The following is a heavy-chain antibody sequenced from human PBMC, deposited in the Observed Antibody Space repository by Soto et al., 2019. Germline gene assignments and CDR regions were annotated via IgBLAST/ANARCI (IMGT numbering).Heavy chain of an antibody. CDR1: GGSFSGYY. CDR3: ARGLSDIVVVPAASDYYYYGMDV. V-gene: IGHV4-34*01. Sequence: SETLSLTCAVYGGSFSGYYWSWIRQPPGKGLEWIGEINHSGSTNYNPSLKSRVTISVDTSKNQFSLKLSSVTAADTAVYYCARGLSDIVVVPAASDYYYYGMDVWGQGTTVTVSS. J-gene: IGHJ6*02. CDR2: INHSGST. D-gene: IGHD2-2*01.